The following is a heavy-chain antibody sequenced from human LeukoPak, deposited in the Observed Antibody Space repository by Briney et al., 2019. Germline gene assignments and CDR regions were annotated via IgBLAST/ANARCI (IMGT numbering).Heavy chain of an antibody. D-gene: IGHD6-13*01. CDR3: ARVAAAGQDY. J-gene: IGHJ4*02. Sequence: GGSLRLSCAASGFTFSSYSMNWVRQAPGKGLEWVSSISSSSSYIYYADSVKGRFTISRDNAKNSLYLQMSSLRAEDTAVYYCARVAAAGQDYWGQGTLVTVSS. CDR1: GFTFSSYS. V-gene: IGHV3-21*01. CDR2: ISSSSSYI.